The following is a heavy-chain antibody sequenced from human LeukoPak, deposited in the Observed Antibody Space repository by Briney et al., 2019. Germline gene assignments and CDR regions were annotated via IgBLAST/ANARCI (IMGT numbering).Heavy chain of an antibody. V-gene: IGHV3-11*04. CDR3: AKERSGYHDYLWGSYRLAPPGGFDI. J-gene: IGHJ3*02. CDR2: ISSSGSTI. Sequence: PGGSLRLSCAASGFTFSDYYMSWIRQAPGKGLEWVSYISSSGSTIYYADSVKGRFTISRDNAKNSLYLQMNSLRAEDTAVYYCAKERSGYHDYLWGSYRLAPPGGFDIWGQGTMVTVSS. CDR1: GFTFSDYY. D-gene: IGHD3-16*02.